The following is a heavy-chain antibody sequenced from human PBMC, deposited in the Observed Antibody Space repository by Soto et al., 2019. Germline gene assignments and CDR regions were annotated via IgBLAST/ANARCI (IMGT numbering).Heavy chain of an antibody. CDR1: GFTFSNAW. V-gene: IGHV3-15*01. D-gene: IGHD6-19*01. J-gene: IGHJ4*02. CDR2: IKSKTDGGTT. Sequence: GGSLRLSCAASGFTFSNAWMSWVRQAPGKGLEWVGRIKSKTDGGTTDYGAPVKGRFTISRDDSKNTLYLQMNSLKTEDTAVYYCATDSSGWYRLGYWGQGTLVTVYS. CDR3: ATDSSGWYRLGY.